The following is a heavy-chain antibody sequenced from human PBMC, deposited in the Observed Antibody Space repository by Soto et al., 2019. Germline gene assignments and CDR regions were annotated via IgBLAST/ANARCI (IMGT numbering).Heavy chain of an antibody. CDR1: GGSFSGYY. J-gene: IGHJ4*02. CDR2: INHSGST. CDR3: ARSPHPYSSSWYRTYFDY. V-gene: IGHV4-34*01. Sequence: SETLCLTCAVYGGSFSGYYWSWIRQPPGKGLEWIGEINHSGSTNYNPSLKSRVTISVDTSKNQFSLKLSSVTAADTAVYYCARSPHPYSSSWYRTYFDYWGQGTLVTVSS. D-gene: IGHD6-13*01.